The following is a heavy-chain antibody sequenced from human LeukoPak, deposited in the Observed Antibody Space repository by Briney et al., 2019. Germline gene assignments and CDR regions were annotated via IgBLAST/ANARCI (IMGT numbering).Heavy chain of an antibody. Sequence: GESLKISCKGSRYSFTSYWIGWVRQMPGKGLEWMGIIYPGDSDTRYSPSFQGQVTISADKSISTAHLQWSSLKASDTAMYYCARRSGSGYPLIDYWGQGTLVTVSS. D-gene: IGHD5-12*01. V-gene: IGHV5-51*01. J-gene: IGHJ4*02. CDR3: ARRSGSGYPLIDY. CDR2: IYPGDSDT. CDR1: RYSFTSYW.